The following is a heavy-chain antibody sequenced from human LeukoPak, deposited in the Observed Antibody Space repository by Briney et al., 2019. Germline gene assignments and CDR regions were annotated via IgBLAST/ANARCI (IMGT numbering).Heavy chain of an antibody. CDR2: INPNSGGT. CDR1: GYTFTGYY. D-gene: IGHD3-22*01. Sequence: ASVKVSCKASGYTFTGYYMHWVRQAPGRGVGWVGWINPNSGGTNYAQKLQGAVTLTRDTSISTAYMELSRLRSDDSAVYYCARSRRPVVYMDVWGKGTTVTVCS. J-gene: IGHJ6*03. CDR3: ARSRRPVVYMDV. V-gene: IGHV1-2*02.